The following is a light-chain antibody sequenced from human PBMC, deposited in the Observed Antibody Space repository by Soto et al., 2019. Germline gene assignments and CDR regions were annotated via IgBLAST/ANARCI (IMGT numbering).Light chain of an antibody. J-gene: IGKJ4*01. CDR1: QSISSY. CDR2: AAS. Sequence: DIQMTQSPSSLSASVGDRVTITCRASQSISSYLNWNQQKPGKAPKLLIYAASSLQSGVPSRFSGRGSGTDFTLTISTLQPEDFASYHYQQSHTTHTFGGGTKVEIK. V-gene: IGKV1-39*01. CDR3: QQSHTTHT.